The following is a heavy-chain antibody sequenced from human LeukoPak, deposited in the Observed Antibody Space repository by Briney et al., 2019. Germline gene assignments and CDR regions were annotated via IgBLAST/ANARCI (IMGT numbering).Heavy chain of an antibody. J-gene: IGHJ4*02. CDR1: GFPFSSYN. CDR3: ARGTTVTPFDY. V-gene: IGHV3-21*01. D-gene: IGHD4-17*01. Sequence: GGSLRLSCAASGFPFSSYNMNWVRQAPGKGLEWVSSISSSSSYMYYADSVKGRFTISRDNAMNSLYLQMNSLRAEDTAVYYCARGTTVTPFDYWGQGTLVTVSS. CDR2: ISSSSSYM.